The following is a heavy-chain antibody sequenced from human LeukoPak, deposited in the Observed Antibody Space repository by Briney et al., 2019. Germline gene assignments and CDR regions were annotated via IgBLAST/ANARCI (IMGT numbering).Heavy chain of an antibody. CDR3: ARVADDYYYGMDV. J-gene: IGHJ6*02. V-gene: IGHV4-59*08. Sequence: SETLSLTCTVSGGSISSYYWSWIRQPPGKGLEWIGYIYYSGSTNYNPSLKSRVTISVDTSKNQFSLKLSSVTAADTAVYYCARVADDYYYGMDVWGQGTTVTVSS. CDR2: IYYSGST. CDR1: GGSISSYY.